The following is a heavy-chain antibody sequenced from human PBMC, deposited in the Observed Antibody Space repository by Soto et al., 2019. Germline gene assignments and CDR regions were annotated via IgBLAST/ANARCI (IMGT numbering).Heavy chain of an antibody. J-gene: IGHJ3*02. Sequence: GGSLRLSCAASGFTFSDYYMSWIRQAPGKGLEWVSYISSSGSTIYYADSVKGRFTISRDNAKNSLYLQMNSLRAEDTAVYYCARYTVMPSSSGWEDDAFDIWGQGTMVTVSS. CDR3: ARYTVMPSSSGWEDDAFDI. D-gene: IGHD6-19*01. V-gene: IGHV3-11*01. CDR1: GFTFSDYY. CDR2: ISSSGSTI.